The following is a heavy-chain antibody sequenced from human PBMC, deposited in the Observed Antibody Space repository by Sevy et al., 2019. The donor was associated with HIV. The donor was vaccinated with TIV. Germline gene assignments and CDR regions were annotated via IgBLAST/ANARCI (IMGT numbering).Heavy chain of an antibody. J-gene: IGHJ6*02. CDR1: GFTFSSYA. Sequence: GGSLRLSCAASGFTFSSYAMSWVRQAPGKGLEWVANIKRDGSEKYYVDSVKGRFTISRDNAKNSRYLQMNSLRAEDTALYYCARDCNSASCLWGLDVWGQGTTVTVSS. CDR3: ARDCNSASCLWGLDV. CDR2: IKRDGSEK. V-gene: IGHV3-7*03. D-gene: IGHD2-2*01.